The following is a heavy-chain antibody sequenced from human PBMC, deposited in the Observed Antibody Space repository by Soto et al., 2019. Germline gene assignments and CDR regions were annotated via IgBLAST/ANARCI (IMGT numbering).Heavy chain of an antibody. CDR1: CFTFSSYG. CDR2: ISYDGSNK. CDR3: AKPFPGFDAFDI. V-gene: IGHV3-30*18. J-gene: IGHJ3*02. Sequence: LRLSCAASCFTFSSYGMRWVRQAPGKGLEWVAVISYDGSNKYYADSVKGRFTISRDNSKNTLYLQMNSLRAEDTAVYYCAKPFPGFDAFDIWGQGTMVTVSS.